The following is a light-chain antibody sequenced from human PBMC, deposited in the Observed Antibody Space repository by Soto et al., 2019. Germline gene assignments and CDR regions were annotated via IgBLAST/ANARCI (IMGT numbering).Light chain of an antibody. CDR2: AYN. V-gene: IGLV1-40*01. J-gene: IGLJ2*01. CDR3: QSYDSSLSGSV. Sequence: QSVLTQPPSVSGAPGQRVTISCIGSSSNIGAGYDVHWYQQVPGTAPKLLIYAYNNRPSGVPDRFSGSKSGTSASLAITGLQAEDEADYYCQSYDSSLSGSVFGGGPKLTVL. CDR1: SSNIGAGYD.